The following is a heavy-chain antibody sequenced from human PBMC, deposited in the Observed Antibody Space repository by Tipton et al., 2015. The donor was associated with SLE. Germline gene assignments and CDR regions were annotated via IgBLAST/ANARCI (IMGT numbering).Heavy chain of an antibody. CDR2: IKHSGRT. V-gene: IGHV4-34*01. Sequence: TLSLTCAVSGGSFVGYYWNWIRQPPGKGLEWIGEIKHSGRTNYNPSLKSRVTMSVDMSKNQFSLNLDSVSAADSAVYYCARISGSFDDWFAAWSQGTLVTVSS. CDR1: GGSFVGYY. D-gene: IGHD1-26*01. CDR3: ARISGSFDDWFAA. J-gene: IGHJ5*02.